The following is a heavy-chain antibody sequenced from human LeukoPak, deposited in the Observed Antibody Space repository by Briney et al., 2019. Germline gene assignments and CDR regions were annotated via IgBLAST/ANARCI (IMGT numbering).Heavy chain of an antibody. J-gene: IGHJ4*02. CDR1: GFPFTTYG. D-gene: IGHD5-18*01. CDR3: AREYGYSYGTV. V-gene: IGHV3-21*01. Sequence: GGSLRLSCVASGFPFTTYGMNWVRQAPGKGLEWVSSISSSGSYIYFADSVKGRFTISRDNAKNSVYLQLNSLRADDTAVYYCAREYGYSYGTVWGQGTLVTVSS. CDR2: ISSSGSYI.